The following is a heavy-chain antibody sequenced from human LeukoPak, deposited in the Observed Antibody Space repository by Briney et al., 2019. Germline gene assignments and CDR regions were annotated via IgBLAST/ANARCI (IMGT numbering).Heavy chain of an antibody. D-gene: IGHD1-20*01. CDR1: GGSISSGDYY. Sequence: TLSLPSTVPGGSISSGDYYWSWIRRPPGKGLEWIGYIYYSGSTYYKSSLKSRVTTSVDTSKNQFSLKLSSVTAADTAVYYCARITGPYDAFDIWGQGTMVTVSS. CDR3: ARITGPYDAFDI. V-gene: IGHV4-30-4*01. J-gene: IGHJ3*02. CDR2: IYYSGST.